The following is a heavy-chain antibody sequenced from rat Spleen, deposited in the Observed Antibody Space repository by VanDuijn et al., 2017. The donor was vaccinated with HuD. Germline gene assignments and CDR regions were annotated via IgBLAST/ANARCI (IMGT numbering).Heavy chain of an antibody. Sequence: EVQLQESGPGLVKPSQSLSLTCSVTGFSITTHYWDWIRKFPGNKMEWMGYINYSGSTTYNPSLKSRISITRDTSKNQFFLQLNSVTTEDTATYYCARWGAAAPFDYWGQGVMVTVSS. D-gene: IGHD1-2*01. CDR3: ARWGAAAPFDY. CDR2: INYSGST. V-gene: IGHV3-1*01. J-gene: IGHJ2*01. CDR1: GFSITTHY.